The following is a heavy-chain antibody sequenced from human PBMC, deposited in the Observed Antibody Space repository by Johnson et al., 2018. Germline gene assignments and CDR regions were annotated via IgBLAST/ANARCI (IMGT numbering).Heavy chain of an antibody. Sequence: QVQLQESGPGLVKPSETLSLTCTVSGGSISSHYWSWIRQPPGKGLEWIGYIYYSGSTNYNPSLKSRVTISVDTSKNQFSLKLSSVTAADTAVYYCARDAMYDRSGYDAFDIWGQGTMVTGSS. CDR2: IYYSGST. J-gene: IGHJ3*02. V-gene: IGHV4-59*11. D-gene: IGHD3-22*01. CDR3: ARDAMYDRSGYDAFDI. CDR1: GGSISSHY.